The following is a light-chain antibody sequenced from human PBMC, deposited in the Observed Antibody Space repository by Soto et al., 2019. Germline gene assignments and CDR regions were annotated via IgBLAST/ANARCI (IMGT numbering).Light chain of an antibody. Sequence: EIVLTPSPATLSLSPVERATLSCGASQSVRSYLAWYQQKPGQAPRLLIHGASTRAPGIPARFSGSGSGTDFTLTISSLQSEDFAVYYCHQYDHWPQTFGQGTKVDIK. CDR1: QSVRSY. J-gene: IGKJ1*01. V-gene: IGKV3-15*01. CDR2: GAS. CDR3: HQYDHWPQT.